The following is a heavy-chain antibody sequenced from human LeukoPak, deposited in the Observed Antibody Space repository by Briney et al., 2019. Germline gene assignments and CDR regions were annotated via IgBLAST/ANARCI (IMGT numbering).Heavy chain of an antibody. V-gene: IGHV4-30-4*07. CDR3: ARDSVYSGSSLDY. CDR1: GGSISSGGYS. D-gene: IGHD1-26*01. J-gene: IGHJ4*02. Sequence: PSETLSLTCAVSGGSISSGGYSWSWIRQPLGKGLEWIGYIYYSGSTYYNPSLKSRFTISVDTSKNQFSLKLSSVTAADTAVYYCARDSVYSGSSLDYWGQGTLVTVSS. CDR2: IYYSGST.